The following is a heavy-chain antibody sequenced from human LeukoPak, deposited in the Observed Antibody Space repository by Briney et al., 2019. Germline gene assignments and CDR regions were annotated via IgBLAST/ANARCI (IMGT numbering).Heavy chain of an antibody. CDR3: ARGLYSSSGYLSWRTYYYYYYMDV. Sequence: GASVKVSCKASGYTFTSYDINWVRQATGQGLEWMGWMNPNSGNTGYAQKFQGRVTMTRNTSISTAYMELSSLRSEDTAVYYCARGLYSSSGYLSWRTYYYYYYMDVWGKGTRVTISS. CDR1: GYTFTSYD. V-gene: IGHV1-8*01. CDR2: MNPNSGNT. D-gene: IGHD6-13*01. J-gene: IGHJ6*03.